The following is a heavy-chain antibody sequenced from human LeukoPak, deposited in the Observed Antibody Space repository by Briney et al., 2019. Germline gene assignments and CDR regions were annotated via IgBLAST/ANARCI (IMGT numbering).Heavy chain of an antibody. V-gene: IGHV3-53*01. CDR1: GLSVSSKY. J-gene: IGHJ4*02. D-gene: IGHD2-2*01. Sequence: PGGSLRLSCAASGLSVSSKYMNWVRQAPGKGLEWVSLLYSGGSTYYADSVKGRFTISRDSSKNTVYLQMNSLRAEDTAVYYCAARDCSTTSCYGGLFGYWGQGTLVTVSS. CDR2: LYSGGST. CDR3: AARDCSTTSCYGGLFGY.